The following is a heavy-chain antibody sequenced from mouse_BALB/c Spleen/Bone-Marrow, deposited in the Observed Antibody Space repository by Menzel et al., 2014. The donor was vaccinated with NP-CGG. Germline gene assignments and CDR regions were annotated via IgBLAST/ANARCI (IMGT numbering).Heavy chain of an antibody. CDR1: GFTFTDYY. CDR2: IRNKANGYTT. V-gene: IGHV7-3*02. Sequence: EVKLMESGGGLVQPGGSLRLSCAPSGFTFTDYYMARVRQPPGKALEWLGFIRNKANGYTTEYCASVKGRFTISRDNSQSILYLQMNTLRAEDSATYYCARDTLMYFDVWGAGTTVTVSS. J-gene: IGHJ1*01. CDR3: ARDTLMYFDV.